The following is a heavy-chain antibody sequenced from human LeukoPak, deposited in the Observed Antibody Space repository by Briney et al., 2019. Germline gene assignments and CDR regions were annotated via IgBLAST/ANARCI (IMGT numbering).Heavy chain of an antibody. Sequence: PGGSLRLSCAASGFTFSNAWMSWVRQAPGKGLEWVGRIKSKTDGGTTDYAAPVKGRFTISRDDSKNTLYLQMNSLKTEDTAVYYCTTLHFWSGYYTFYNRFDPWGQGTLVTVSS. V-gene: IGHV3-15*01. D-gene: IGHD3-3*02. CDR3: TTLHFWSGYYTFYNRFDP. CDR2: IKSKTDGGTT. J-gene: IGHJ5*02. CDR1: GFTFSNAW.